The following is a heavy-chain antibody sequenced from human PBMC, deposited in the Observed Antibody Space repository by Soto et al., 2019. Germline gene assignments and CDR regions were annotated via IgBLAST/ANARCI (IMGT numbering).Heavy chain of an antibody. J-gene: IGHJ4*02. Sequence: SVKVSCKASGGTFSSYATSWVRQAPGQGLEWMGGIIPIFGTANYAQKFQGRVTITADESTSTAYMELSSLRSEDTAVYYCARNEIVVAPLVYWGQGTLVTVSS. CDR1: GGTFSSYA. CDR2: IIPIFGTA. CDR3: ARNEIVVAPLVY. D-gene: IGHD3-22*01. V-gene: IGHV1-69*13.